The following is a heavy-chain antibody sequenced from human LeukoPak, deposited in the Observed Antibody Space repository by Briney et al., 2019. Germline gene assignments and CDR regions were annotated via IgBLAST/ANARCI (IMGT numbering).Heavy chain of an antibody. CDR1: GFTFSSYS. CDR2: ISSSSSYI. D-gene: IGHD6-19*01. J-gene: IGHJ3*02. CDR3: ASLSQVAAPNMNAFDI. V-gene: IGHV3-21*01. Sequence: GGSLRLSCAASGFTFSSYSMNWVRQAPGKGLEWVSSISSSSSYIYYADSVKGRLTISRDNAKNSLYLQMNSLRAEDTAVYYCASLSQVAAPNMNAFDIWGQGTMVTVSS.